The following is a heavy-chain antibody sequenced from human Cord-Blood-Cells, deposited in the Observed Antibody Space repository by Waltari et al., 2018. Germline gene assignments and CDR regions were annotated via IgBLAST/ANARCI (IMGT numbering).Heavy chain of an antibody. J-gene: IGHJ3*02. D-gene: IGHD6-6*01. V-gene: IGHV4-34*01. CDR1: GGSFSGYY. Sequence: QVQLQQWGAGLLKPSETLSLTCAVYGGSFSGYYWRWIRQPPGKGLEWIGEINHRGSTNYNPSLKSRVTISVDTSKNQFSLKLSSVTAADTAVYYCARGGGAARDDAFDIWGQGTMVTVSS. CDR3: ARGGGAARDDAFDI. CDR2: INHRGST.